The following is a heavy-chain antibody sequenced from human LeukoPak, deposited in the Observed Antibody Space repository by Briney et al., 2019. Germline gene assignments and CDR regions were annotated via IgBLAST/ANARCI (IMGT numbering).Heavy chain of an antibody. J-gene: IGHJ5*02. CDR2: ISGSGGST. Sequence: GGSLRLSCAASGFTFSSYAMSWVRQAPGKGLEWVSAISGSGGSTYYADSVKGRFTISRDNSKNTLYLQMNSLRAEDTAVYYCALTTFSSSGISYWFDPWGQGTLVTVSS. D-gene: IGHD6-6*01. CDR3: ALTTFSSSGISYWFDP. V-gene: IGHV3-23*01. CDR1: GFTFSSYA.